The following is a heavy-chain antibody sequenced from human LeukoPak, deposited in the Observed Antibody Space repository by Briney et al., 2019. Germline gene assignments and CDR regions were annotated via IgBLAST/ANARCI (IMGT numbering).Heavy chain of an antibody. J-gene: IGHJ4*02. CDR3: ARGGSMVRGVIPRDY. Sequence: SETLSLTCAVYGGSLSGYYWSWIRQPPGKGLEWIGEINHSGSTNYNPSLKSRVTISVDTSKNQFSLKLSSVTAADMAVYYCARGGSMVRGVIPRDYWGQGTLVIVSS. CDR2: INHSGST. V-gene: IGHV4-34*01. D-gene: IGHD3-10*01. CDR1: GGSLSGYY.